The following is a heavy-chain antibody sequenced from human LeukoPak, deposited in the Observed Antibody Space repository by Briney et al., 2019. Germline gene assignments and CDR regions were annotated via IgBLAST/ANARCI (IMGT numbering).Heavy chain of an antibody. CDR2: ISSAASAI. V-gene: IGHV3-11*04. D-gene: IGHD6-19*01. J-gene: IGHJ4*02. Sequence: GGSLRLSCAASGFTFSDYYMSWIRQAPGKGLEWLSYISSAASAIYYADSVRGRFTISRDNTNNSLLLQMNSLRAEDSAVYYCARVAVAGTIHWGQGTPVTVSS. CDR3: ARVAVAGTIH. CDR1: GFTFSDYY.